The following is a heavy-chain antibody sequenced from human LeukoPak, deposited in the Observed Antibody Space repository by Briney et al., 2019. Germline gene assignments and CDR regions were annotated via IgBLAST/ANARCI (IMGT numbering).Heavy chain of an antibody. D-gene: IGHD5-24*01. CDR3: ARGEMIFDY. CDR2: IYYSGST. CDR1: GGSISSYY. J-gene: IGHJ4*02. Sequence: PSETLSLTCIVSGGSISSYYWSWIRQPPGKGLEWIGYIYYSGSTNYNPSLKSRVTISVDTSKNQFSLRLSSVTAADTAVYYCARGEMIFDYWGQGTLVTVSS. V-gene: IGHV4-59*01.